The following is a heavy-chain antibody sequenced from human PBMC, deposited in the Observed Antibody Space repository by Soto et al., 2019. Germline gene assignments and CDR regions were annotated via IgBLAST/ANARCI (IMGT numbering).Heavy chain of an antibody. CDR3: AQTEAGGRGRTPSWWFDA. V-gene: IGHV2-26*01. Sequence: QVTLKESGPVLVKPTETLTLSCTVSGFSLSNAGMGVRWIRQPPGQYLEWRAHIFSNEERRFRTSLKNRLTISKDTFNRQVVLFMSHMEPVDRATYYCAQTEAGGRGRTPSWWFDAWGQGNLVTAS. D-gene: IGHD2-15*01. CDR2: IFSNEER. J-gene: IGHJ5*02. CDR1: GFSLSNAGMG.